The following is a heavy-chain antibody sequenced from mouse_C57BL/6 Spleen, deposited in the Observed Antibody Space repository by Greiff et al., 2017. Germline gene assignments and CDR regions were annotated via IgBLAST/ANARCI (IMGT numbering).Heavy chain of an antibody. CDR2: IYPSDSET. CDR3: AREDYYGGRRYWYFDV. V-gene: IGHV1-61*01. J-gene: IGHJ1*03. D-gene: IGHD1-1*02. Sequence: QVQLQQPGAELVRPGSSVKLSCKASGYTFTSYWMDWVKQRPGQGLEWIGNIYPSDSETHYNQKFKDKATLTVDKSSSTAYMQLSSLTSEDSAVXYCAREDYYGGRRYWYFDVWGTGTTVTVSS. CDR1: GYTFTSYW.